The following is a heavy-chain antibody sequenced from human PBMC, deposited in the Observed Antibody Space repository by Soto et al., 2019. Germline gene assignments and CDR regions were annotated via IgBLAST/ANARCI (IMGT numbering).Heavy chain of an antibody. CDR2: ISHDGGNE. V-gene: IGHV3-30*18. J-gene: IGHJ2*01. CDR1: GFSFSTYG. Sequence: QVHLEESGGGVVQPGRSLRLSCAASGFSFSTYGMHWVRQAPGKGLEWVAVISHDGGNEYYADSVKGRFTISRDSSKNTDYLQMNNVRAEDKAVYYCAKDPSSRYTRGYFDFWGLGTLVTVSS. D-gene: IGHD6-13*01. CDR3: AKDPSSRYTRGYFDF.